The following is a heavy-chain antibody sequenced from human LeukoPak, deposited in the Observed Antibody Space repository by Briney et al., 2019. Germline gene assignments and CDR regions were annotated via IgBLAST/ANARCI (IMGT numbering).Heavy chain of an antibody. CDR2: IYYSGST. Sequence: SETLSLTCTVSGVSISSYYWSWIRQPPGKGLKWIGYIYYSGSTNYNPSLKSRVTISVDTSKNQFSLKLSSVTAADTAVYYRARVDYYDSSGYFDPWGQGTLVTVSS. CDR3: ARVDYYDSSGYFDP. CDR1: GVSISSYY. V-gene: IGHV4-59*01. J-gene: IGHJ5*02. D-gene: IGHD3-22*01.